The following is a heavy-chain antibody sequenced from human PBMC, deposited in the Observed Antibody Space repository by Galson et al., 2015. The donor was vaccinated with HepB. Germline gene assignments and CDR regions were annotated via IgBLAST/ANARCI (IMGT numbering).Heavy chain of an antibody. D-gene: IGHD2-15*01. V-gene: IGHV3-33*08. J-gene: IGHJ4*02. CDR1: GFTFSSYG. CDR2: IWYDGSNK. Sequence: SLRLSCAASGFTFSSYGMHWVRQAPGKGLEWVAVIWYDGSNKYYADSVKGRFTISRDNSKNTLYLQMNSLRAEDTAVYYCARDLPLGYCSGGSCYYEYGRGVFDYWGQGTLVTVSS. CDR3: ARDLPLGYCSGGSCYYEYGRGVFDY.